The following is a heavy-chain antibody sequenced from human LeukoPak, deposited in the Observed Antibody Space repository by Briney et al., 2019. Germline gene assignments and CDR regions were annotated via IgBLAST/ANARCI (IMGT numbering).Heavy chain of an antibody. CDR3: AAGAGITRY. CDR1: GLTFYDYA. J-gene: IGHJ4*02. V-gene: IGHV3-9*01. CDR2: ITWNSGSI. Sequence: GRSLRLSCAASGLTFYDYAMHWVRQAPGKGLEWVSGITWNSGSIAYADSVKGRFTISRDNAKNSLYLQVNSLRSEDTALYYCAAGAGITRYWGQGTPVTVSS. D-gene: IGHD3-10*01.